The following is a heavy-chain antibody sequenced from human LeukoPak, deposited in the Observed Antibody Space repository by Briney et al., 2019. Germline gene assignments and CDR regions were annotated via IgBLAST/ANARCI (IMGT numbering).Heavy chain of an antibody. Sequence: KPSETLSLTCTVSGGSISSSSYYWGWIRQPPGKGLEWIGSIYYSGSTYYNPSLKSRVTISVDTSKNQFSLKLSSVTAADTAVYYCARPQGGIPNWFDPWGQGTLVTVSS. CDR2: IYYSGST. CDR3: ARPQGGIPNWFDP. CDR1: GGSISSSSYY. V-gene: IGHV4-39*01. D-gene: IGHD2-15*01. J-gene: IGHJ5*02.